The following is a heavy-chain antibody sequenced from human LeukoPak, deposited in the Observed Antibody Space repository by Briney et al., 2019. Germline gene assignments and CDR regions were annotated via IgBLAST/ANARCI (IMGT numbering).Heavy chain of an antibody. CDR3: ARGRGEWELLPFDY. Sequence: SETLSLTCAVYGGSFSGYYWSWIRQPPGKGLEWIGEINHSGSTNYNPSLKSRVTISVDTSKNQFSLKLCSVTAADTAVYYCARGRGEWELLPFDYWGQGTLVTVSS. V-gene: IGHV4-34*01. CDR1: GGSFSGYY. J-gene: IGHJ4*02. D-gene: IGHD1-26*01. CDR2: INHSGST.